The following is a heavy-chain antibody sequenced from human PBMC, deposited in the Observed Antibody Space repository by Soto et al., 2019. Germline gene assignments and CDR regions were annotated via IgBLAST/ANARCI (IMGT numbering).Heavy chain of an antibody. Sequence: SETLSLTCAVYGGSFSGYYWTWIRQPPGTGLEWIGEINHSGSTNYNPSLKSRVTISVDTSKNQFSLKLTSVTAADTAVYYSERPIYLPFLDFDYWGQGALVTVSS. CDR1: GGSFSGYY. V-gene: IGHV4-34*01. D-gene: IGHD2-21*01. J-gene: IGHJ4*02. CDR3: ERPIYLPFLDFDY. CDR2: INHSGST.